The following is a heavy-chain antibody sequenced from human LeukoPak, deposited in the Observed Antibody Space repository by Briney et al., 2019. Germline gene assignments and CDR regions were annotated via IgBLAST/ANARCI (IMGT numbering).Heavy chain of an antibody. CDR1: GITVITND. J-gene: IGHJ4*02. V-gene: IGHV3-53*01. CDR3: ARGVEPLAANSLAY. D-gene: IGHD1-14*01. CDR2: LYSDGNT. Sequence: PGGSLRLSCAASGITVITNDMTWLRQAPGKGLEWASVLYSDGNTKYADSVQGRFTISRDNSKNTLYLEMNSLSPDDTAVYYCARGVEPLAANSLAYWGEGTLVTVSS.